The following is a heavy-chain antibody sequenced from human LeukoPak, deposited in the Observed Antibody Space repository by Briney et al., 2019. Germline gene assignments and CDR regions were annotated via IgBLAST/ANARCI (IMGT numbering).Heavy chain of an antibody. CDR1: GGSLSSSSYY. D-gene: IGHD3-10*01. CDR2: IYYSGST. V-gene: IGHV4-61*01. J-gene: IGHJ4*02. Sequence: SETLSLTCTVSGGSLSSSSYYWSWIRQPPGTGLEWIGYIYYSGSTNYNPSLKSRVTISVDTSKNQFSLKLSSVTAADTAVYYCAREVPPIDYWGQGTLVTVSS. CDR3: AREVPPIDY.